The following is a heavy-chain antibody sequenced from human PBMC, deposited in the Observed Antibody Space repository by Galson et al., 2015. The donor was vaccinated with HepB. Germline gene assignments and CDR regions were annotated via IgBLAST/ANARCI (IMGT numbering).Heavy chain of an antibody. CDR3: ARFDRTEFYFEY. V-gene: IGHV3-11*06. CDR2: ISSSSSYA. D-gene: IGHD1-14*01. J-gene: IGHJ4*02. CDR1: GFIFSDYY. Sequence: SLRLSCAASGFIFSDYYMSWIRQAPGKGLEWVSYISSSSSYANHADSVKGRFTTSRDNAKNSVYLQMNSLRVEDTAIYYCARFDRTEFYFEYWGQGTLITVSS.